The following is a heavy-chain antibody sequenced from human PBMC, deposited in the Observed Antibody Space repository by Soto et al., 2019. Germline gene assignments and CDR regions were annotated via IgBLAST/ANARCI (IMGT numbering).Heavy chain of an antibody. D-gene: IGHD6-19*01. Sequence: EVHLVESGGGLVQPGGSLRLSCAASGFTFSSYWMSWVRQAPGKGLEWVVNIKYDGSEKYYVDSVKGRFTISRDNAKNSVDVQLNGLGDEDTAVDYCAGGEQWLVRGVYWGQGTLVTVSS. CDR1: GFTFSSYW. CDR2: IKYDGSEK. CDR3: AGGEQWLVRGVY. V-gene: IGHV3-7*04. J-gene: IGHJ4*02.